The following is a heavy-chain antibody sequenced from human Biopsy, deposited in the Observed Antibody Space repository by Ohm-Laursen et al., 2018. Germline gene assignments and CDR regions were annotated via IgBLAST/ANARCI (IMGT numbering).Heavy chain of an antibody. CDR2: VYYTGST. J-gene: IGHJ2*01. CDR3: ARDRGYYSDRTVPGYFDL. V-gene: IGHV4-59*01. D-gene: IGHD3-22*01. Sequence: SDTLSLTCSVSADYISSYNWSWIRQPPGMGLEWTGYVYYTGSTDYNPSLQSRVTIWVDTSKYHFFLRLRSVTPAETAIYCARDRGYYSDRTVPGYFDLWGRGTLVTVSS. CDR1: ADYISSYN.